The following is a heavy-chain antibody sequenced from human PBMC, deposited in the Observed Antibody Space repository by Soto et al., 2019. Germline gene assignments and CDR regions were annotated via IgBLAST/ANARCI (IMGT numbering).Heavy chain of an antibody. Sequence: GGSLRLSCAASGFTFSSYGMHWVRQAPGKGLEWVAVISYDGSNKYYADSVKGRFTISRDNSKNTLYLQMNSLRAEDTAVYYCAKDLSSSIDYWGQGTLVTVSS. CDR2: ISYDGSNK. D-gene: IGHD6-13*01. CDR1: GFTFSSYG. J-gene: IGHJ4*02. V-gene: IGHV3-30*18. CDR3: AKDLSSSIDY.